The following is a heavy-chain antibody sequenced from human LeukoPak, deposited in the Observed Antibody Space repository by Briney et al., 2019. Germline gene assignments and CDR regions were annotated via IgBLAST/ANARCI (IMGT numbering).Heavy chain of an antibody. V-gene: IGHV4-59*01. CDR2: IFYSGST. D-gene: IGHD6-13*01. Sequence: SETLSLTCTVSGGSIRNYYWSWIRQPPGKGLEWIGYIFYSGSTNYNPSLKSRVTISVDTSKNQFSLKLRSVTAADTAVYYCARVYYSSRYDYWYFDLWGRGTLVTVSS. J-gene: IGHJ2*01. CDR1: GGSIRNYY. CDR3: ARVYYSSRYDYWYFDL.